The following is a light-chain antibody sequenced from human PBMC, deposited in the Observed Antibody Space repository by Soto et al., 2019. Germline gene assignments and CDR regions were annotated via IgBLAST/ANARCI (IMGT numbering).Light chain of an antibody. V-gene: IGKV3-20*01. J-gene: IGKJ4*01. CDR1: QSVSSSY. Sequence: EIVLTQSPGTLSLSPGERATLSCRASQSVSSSYLAWYQQKPGQAPRLLIYGASIMATGIPDRFSGSGSGTDFTLTISRLEPEDFAVYYCQQYGSSPPLTFGGGTKVEIK. CDR2: GAS. CDR3: QQYGSSPPLT.